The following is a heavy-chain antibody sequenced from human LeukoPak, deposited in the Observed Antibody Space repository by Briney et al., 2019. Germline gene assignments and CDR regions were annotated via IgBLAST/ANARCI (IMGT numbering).Heavy chain of an antibody. D-gene: IGHD5-12*01. Sequence: PGGSLRLSCAASGFTFSSYGMHWVRQAPGKGLEWVAFIRCDGSNKYYADSVKGRFTISRDNAKNTLYLQMNSLRAEDTAVYYSARVIDSGYHFDYWGQGTLVTVSS. CDR1: GFTFSSYG. CDR2: IRCDGSNK. V-gene: IGHV3-30*02. J-gene: IGHJ4*02. CDR3: ARVIDSGYHFDY.